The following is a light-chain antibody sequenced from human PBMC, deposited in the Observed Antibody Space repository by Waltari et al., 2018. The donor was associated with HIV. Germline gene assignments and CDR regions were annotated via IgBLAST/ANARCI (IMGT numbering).Light chain of an antibody. CDR3: AAWDDSLSGYV. CDR2: RNN. Sequence: QSVLTQPPSASGTPGQRVTISCSGRSSNIGSQNVYWYQQLPGTAPKLLIYRNNPLPSGFPDLFSGSKSGTSSSLSISGLRSEYEAEYYCAAWDDSLSGYVFGTGTKVTVL. CDR1: SSNIGSQN. V-gene: IGLV1-47*01. J-gene: IGLJ1*01.